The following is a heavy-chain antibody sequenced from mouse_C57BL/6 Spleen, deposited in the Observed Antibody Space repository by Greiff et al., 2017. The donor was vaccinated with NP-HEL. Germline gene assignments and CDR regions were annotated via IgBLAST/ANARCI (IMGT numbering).Heavy chain of an antibody. CDR2: IYPGDGDT. D-gene: IGHD1-1*02. CDR3: ARGLVYYFDY. J-gene: IGHJ2*01. CDR1: GYAFSSPG. Sequence: QVQLKESGPELVKPGASVKISCKASGYAFSSPGRNWGKQRPGKGLEWIGRIYPGDGDTNYNGKFKGKATLTADKSSSTAYMQLSSLTSEDSAVYFCARGLVYYFDYWGQGTTLTVSS. V-gene: IGHV1-82*01.